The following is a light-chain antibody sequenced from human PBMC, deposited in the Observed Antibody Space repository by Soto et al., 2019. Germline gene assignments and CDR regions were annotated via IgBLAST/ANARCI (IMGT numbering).Light chain of an antibody. V-gene: IGKV1-5*01. CDR3: QQYETFSGT. J-gene: IGKJ1*01. CDR2: DAS. Sequence: PSTLSASVGDRVTITCRASQSVSGWLAWYQQKPGEAPKLLIYDASALPRGVPSRFSGSGSGTKFTLTIASLQPDDFATYYCQQYETFSGTFGPGTKVDIK. CDR1: QSVSGW.